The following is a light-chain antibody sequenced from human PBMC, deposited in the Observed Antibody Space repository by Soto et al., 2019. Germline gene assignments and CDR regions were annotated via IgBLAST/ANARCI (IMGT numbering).Light chain of an antibody. CDR1: SSNIGNNY. V-gene: IGLV1-51*02. CDR2: ENN. J-gene: IGLJ3*02. Sequence: QSVLTQPPSVSAAPGQKVTISCSGSSSNIGNNYVSWYQQLPGTAPKLLIYENNKRPSGIPDRFSGSKSGTSATLGITGLQTGDEADYYCGTWDSSLSARVFDGGTKLTVL. CDR3: GTWDSSLSARV.